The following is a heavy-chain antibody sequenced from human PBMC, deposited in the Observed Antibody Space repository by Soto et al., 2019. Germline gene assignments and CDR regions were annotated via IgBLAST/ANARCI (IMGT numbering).Heavy chain of an antibody. V-gene: IGHV1-69*06. J-gene: IGHJ6*02. Sequence: SVKVSCKASGGTFSSYAISWVRQAPGQGLEWRGGIIPIFGTPNYAQKFQGRVTITADKSTSTAYMELSSLRSEDMAVYYCARATVDXDTGMVEAGYYYYGMDVWGQGTTVTVSS. CDR2: IIPIFGTP. CDR1: GGTFSSYA. D-gene: IGHD5-18*01. CDR3: ARATVDXDTGMVEAGYYYYGMDV.